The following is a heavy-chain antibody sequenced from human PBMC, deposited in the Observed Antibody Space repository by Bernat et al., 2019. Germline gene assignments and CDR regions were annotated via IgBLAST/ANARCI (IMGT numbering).Heavy chain of an antibody. Sequence: QVQLVESGGGVVQPGTSLRLSCAASGFMFNTYGMLWVRLAPGQGLEWVAVISYDGTTKHYIESVRDRFTISRDDSKNTLYLQMNSLRAEDTAVYYCGRDHPGLFDSWGQGTLVTVSS. CDR1: GFMFNTYG. D-gene: IGHD6-25*01. V-gene: IGHV3-33*01. CDR2: ISYDGTTK. CDR3: GRDHPGLFDS. J-gene: IGHJ4*02.